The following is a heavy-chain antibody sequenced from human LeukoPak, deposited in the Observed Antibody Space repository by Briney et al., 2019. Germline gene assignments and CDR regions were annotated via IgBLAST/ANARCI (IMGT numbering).Heavy chain of an antibody. CDR2: ISAYNGNT. Sequence: ASVKVSCKASGYTFTCYYMHWVRQAPGQGLEWMGWISAYNGNTNYAQKLQGRVTMTRDTSTSTVYMELSSLRSEDTAVYYCARSLVRLPFDYWGQGTLVTVSS. CDR3: ARSLVRLPFDY. D-gene: IGHD2-2*01. CDR1: GYTFTCYY. V-gene: IGHV1-18*04. J-gene: IGHJ4*02.